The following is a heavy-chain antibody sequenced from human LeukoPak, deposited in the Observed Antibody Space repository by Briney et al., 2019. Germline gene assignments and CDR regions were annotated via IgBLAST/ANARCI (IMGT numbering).Heavy chain of an antibody. CDR1: GYSFTSYW. CDR3: ARRGEVVAANYSMDV. D-gene: IGHD2-15*01. V-gene: IGHV5-51*01. Sequence: GESLKISCKGSGYSFTSYWIGWVRQMPGKGLEWMGIIYPGDSDTRYSPSFQGQVTISADKSISTAYLQWSSLKASDTAMYYCARRGEVVAANYSMDVWGQGTTVTVSS. J-gene: IGHJ6*02. CDR2: IYPGDSDT.